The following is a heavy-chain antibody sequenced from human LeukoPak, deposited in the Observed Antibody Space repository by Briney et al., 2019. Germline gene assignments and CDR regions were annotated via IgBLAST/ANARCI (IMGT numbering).Heavy chain of an antibody. J-gene: IGHJ6*03. CDR2: IYYSGSS. CDR1: GGSINSYY. V-gene: IGHV4-59*01. CDR3: ARVPRSYYYYYYMDV. Sequence: SETLSLTCTVSGGSINSYYWSWIRQPPGKGLEWLGYIYYSGSSNYNPSLKSRVTMSADTSKNQFSLKLSSVTAADTAVYYCARVPRSYYYYYYMDVWGKGTTVTVSS.